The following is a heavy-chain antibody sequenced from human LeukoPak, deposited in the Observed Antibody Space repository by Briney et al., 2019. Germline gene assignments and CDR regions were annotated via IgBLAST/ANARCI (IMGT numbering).Heavy chain of an antibody. J-gene: IGHJ4*02. V-gene: IGHV3-48*01. CDR2: ITSSSSTI. Sequence: GGSLRLSCAASGFTFSRYSMNWVRQAPGKGLEWVSYITSSSSTIYYADSVKGRFTISRDNSKNTLYLQMNSLRAEDTAVYYCAKDRWEYGDYGGPDYWGQGTLVTVSS. CDR1: GFTFSRYS. CDR3: AKDRWEYGDYGGPDY. D-gene: IGHD4-17*01.